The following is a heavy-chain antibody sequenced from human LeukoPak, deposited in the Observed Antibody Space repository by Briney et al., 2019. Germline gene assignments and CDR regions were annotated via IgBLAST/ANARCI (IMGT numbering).Heavy chain of an antibody. V-gene: IGHV4-59*08. J-gene: IGHJ4*02. Sequence: SETLSLTRTVSGGSISSYYWCWIRQPPGRGLERIGYIHYSGSTNFNPSLKSRVSMSVDTSKRQFSLKLSSVIAADTAVYYCVRRVAATWLDYWGQGTLVTVSS. CDR2: IHYSGST. CDR1: GGSISSYY. CDR3: VRRVAATWLDY. D-gene: IGHD2-15*01.